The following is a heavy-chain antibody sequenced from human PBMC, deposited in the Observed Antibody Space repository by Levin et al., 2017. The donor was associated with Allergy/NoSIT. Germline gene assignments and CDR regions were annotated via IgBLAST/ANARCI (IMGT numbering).Heavy chain of an antibody. V-gene: IGHV3-15*05. J-gene: IGHJ4*02. Sequence: GSLRLSCVASGFSFSDVWMTWVRQAPGKGLEWVGRIKRKIDGETTDYTPPVKGRFTISRDDSRNTLYLQMNSLKNEDTAVYFCATGDCSGGSCHFYDFWGQGTLVTVSS. CDR1: GFSFSDVW. CDR2: IKRKIDGETT. CDR3: ATGDCSGGSCHFYDF. D-gene: IGHD2-15*01.